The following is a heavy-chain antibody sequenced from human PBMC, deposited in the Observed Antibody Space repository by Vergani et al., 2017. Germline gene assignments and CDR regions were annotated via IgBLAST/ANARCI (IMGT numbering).Heavy chain of an antibody. Sequence: QVQLVQSGAEVKKPGSSVKVSCKASGGTFSSYAPNWVRQAPGQGLEWMGSIIPSLATTIYAQKFQGRVTITADESTSPAYMELSSLKSEDTAVFYCARATCSGGSCYRGFEYWGQGSLLTVSS. V-gene: IGHV1-69*11. J-gene: IGHJ4*02. CDR2: IIPSLATT. D-gene: IGHD2-15*01. CDR1: GGTFSSYA. CDR3: ARATCSGGSCYRGFEY.